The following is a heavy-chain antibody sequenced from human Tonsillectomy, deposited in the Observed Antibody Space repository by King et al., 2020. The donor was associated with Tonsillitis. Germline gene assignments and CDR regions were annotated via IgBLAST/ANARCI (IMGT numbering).Heavy chain of an antibody. CDR1: GGSISSYY. CDR2: NYYSGST. J-gene: IGHJ6*02. Sequence: LQLQESGPGLVKPSETLSLTCTVSGGSISSYYWSWIRQPPGKGLEWIGYNYYSGSTKYNPSLKSRVTISVDTSKNQFSLRLSSVTAADTAVYYCARQRVIHSYYYGMDVWGQGTTVTVSS. D-gene: IGHD2-21*01. V-gene: IGHV4-59*01. CDR3: ARQRVIHSYYYGMDV.